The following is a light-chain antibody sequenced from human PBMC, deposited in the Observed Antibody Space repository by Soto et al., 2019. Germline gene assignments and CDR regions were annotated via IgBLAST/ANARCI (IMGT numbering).Light chain of an antibody. V-gene: IGKV1-9*01. CDR3: QRLSHA. J-gene: IGKJ4*01. CDR1: QDISNY. CDR2: AAS. Sequence: DIPLTQSPSSLSASVGDRVTITCRASQDISNYVAWYQQKPGKAPKLLIYAASTLQSGVPSRFSGSGSGTDFTLTISSLQPEDFATYYCQRLSHAFGGGTKVEIK.